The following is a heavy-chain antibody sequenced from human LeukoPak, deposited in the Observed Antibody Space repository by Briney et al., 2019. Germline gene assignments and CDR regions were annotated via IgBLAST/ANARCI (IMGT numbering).Heavy chain of an antibody. CDR3: ARDDGSSWWFDY. CDR2: IYYSGST. J-gene: IGHJ4*02. CDR1: GGSISSSSYY. D-gene: IGHD6-13*01. V-gene: IGHV4-39*07. Sequence: SETLSLTCTVSGGSISSSSYYWGWIRQPPGKGLEWIGSIYYSGSTYYNPSLKSRVTISVDTSKNQFSLKLSSVTAADTAVYYCARDDGSSWWFDYWGQGTLVTVSS.